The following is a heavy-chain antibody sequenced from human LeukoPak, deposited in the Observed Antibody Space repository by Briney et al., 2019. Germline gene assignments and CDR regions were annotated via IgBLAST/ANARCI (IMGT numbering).Heavy chain of an antibody. CDR1: GFTFSANY. J-gene: IGHJ4*02. CDR3: ARVWSRIVGATTSSEY. D-gene: IGHD1-26*01. CDR2: IYSGGST. V-gene: IGHV3-53*01. Sequence: GGSLRLSWPASGFTFSANYRSGVRQPPGKGREGVSLIYSGGSTYYADSVKGRFTISRDNSKNTLYLQMNSLRAEDTAVYYCARVWSRIVGATTSSEYWGQGTLVTVSS.